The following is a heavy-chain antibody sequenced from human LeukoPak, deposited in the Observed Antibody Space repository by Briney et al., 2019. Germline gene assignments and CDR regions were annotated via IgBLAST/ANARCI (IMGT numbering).Heavy chain of an antibody. CDR1: GGSISHYF. J-gene: IGHJ6*02. D-gene: IGHD6-19*01. CDR2: IYYSGST. V-gene: IGHV4-59*08. CDR3: ARLPYPPYSSGWYVNYYCYYGMDV. Sequence: SETLSLTCTVSGGSISHYFWSWIRQPPGKALEWIGYIYYSGSTNYNPSLKSRVTISVDTSKNQFSLKLSSVTAADTAVYYCARLPYPPYSSGWYVNYYCYYGMDVWGQGTTVTVSS.